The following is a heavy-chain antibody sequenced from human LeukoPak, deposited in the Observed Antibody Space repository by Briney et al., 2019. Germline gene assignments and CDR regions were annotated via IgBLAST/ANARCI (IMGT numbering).Heavy chain of an antibody. J-gene: IGHJ4*02. CDR2: INQDGSDK. V-gene: IGHV3-7*01. CDR3: VGGDY. Sequence: GGSLRLSCAASGLTFSIHWMNWVRQAPGKGLECVANINQDGSDKYYVDSVKGRFIISRDNTKNSLYLQMNSLRAEDTAVYYCVGGDYWGQGTLVTVSS. CDR1: GLTFSIHW.